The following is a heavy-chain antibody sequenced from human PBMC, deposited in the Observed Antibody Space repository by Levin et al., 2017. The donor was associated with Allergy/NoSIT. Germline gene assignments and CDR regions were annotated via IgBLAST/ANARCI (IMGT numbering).Heavy chain of an antibody. V-gene: IGHV1-18*01. CDR1: GYDFIRYN. CDR2: ISPYIGDT. D-gene: IGHD3-3*01. J-gene: IGHJ1*01. CDR3: ARLGGSIPDH. Sequence: GESLKISCRASGYDFIRYNINWVRQAPGQGPEWVAWISPYIGDTKYAQKFQGRVTLTTDRSTNTAYMEMRNLRSDDTAIYYCARLGGSIPDHWGQGTLVTVSS.